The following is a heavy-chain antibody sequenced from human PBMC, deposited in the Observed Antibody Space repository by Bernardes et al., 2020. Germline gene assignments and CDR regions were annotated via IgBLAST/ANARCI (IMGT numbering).Heavy chain of an antibody. J-gene: IGHJ3*02. Sequence: SEPLSLTCAVYGGSFSGYYWSWIRQPPGKGLEWIGEINHSGSTNYNPSLKSRVTISVDTSKNQFSLKLSSVTAADTAVYYCARLEPVPNWNDDAFDIWGQGTMVTVSS. CDR3: ARLEPVPNWNDDAFDI. CDR2: INHSGST. CDR1: GGSFSGYY. V-gene: IGHV4-34*01. D-gene: IGHD1-1*01.